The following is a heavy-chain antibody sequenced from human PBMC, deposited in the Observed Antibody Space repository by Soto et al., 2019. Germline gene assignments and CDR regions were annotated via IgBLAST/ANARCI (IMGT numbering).Heavy chain of an antibody. Sequence: SETLSLTCTVSGGSISSSSYYWGWIRQPPGKGLEWIGSIYYSGSTYYNPSLKSRVTISVDTSKNQFSLKLSSVTAADTAVYYCARLGQLPWFGELSSDAFDIWGQGTMVTVSS. CDR3: ARLGQLPWFGELSSDAFDI. D-gene: IGHD3-10*01. J-gene: IGHJ3*02. V-gene: IGHV4-39*01. CDR2: IYYSGST. CDR1: GGSISSSSYY.